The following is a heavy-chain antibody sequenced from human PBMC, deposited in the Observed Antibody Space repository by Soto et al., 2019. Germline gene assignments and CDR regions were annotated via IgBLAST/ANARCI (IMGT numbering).Heavy chain of an antibody. CDR1: GFTFSSYA. CDR2: ISGSGGTT. D-gene: IGHD6-13*01. Sequence: EVQLLESGGGLVQPEGSLRLSCAASGFTFSSYAMSWVRQAPGKGLEWVSGISGSGGTTYYADSVKGRFTISRDNSKNTLYLQVNSLRAEDTAVYYCAKDQAAAGTISRYFKSWGQGTLVTVSS. J-gene: IGHJ1*01. V-gene: IGHV3-23*01. CDR3: AKDQAAAGTISRYFKS.